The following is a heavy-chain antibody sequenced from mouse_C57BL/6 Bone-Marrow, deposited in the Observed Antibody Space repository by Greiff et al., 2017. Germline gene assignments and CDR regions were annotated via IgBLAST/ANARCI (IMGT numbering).Heavy chain of an antibody. CDR3: ARWSHYYYGSSYWYFDV. Sequence: VQLQQSGPELVKPGASVKISCKASGYAFSSSWMNWVKQRPGKGLEWIGRIYPGDGDTNYNGKFKGKATLTADKSSSTAYMQLSSLTSEDSAVYFCARWSHYYYGSSYWYFDVWGTGTTVTVSS. V-gene: IGHV1-82*01. CDR1: GYAFSSSW. CDR2: IYPGDGDT. J-gene: IGHJ1*03. D-gene: IGHD1-1*01.